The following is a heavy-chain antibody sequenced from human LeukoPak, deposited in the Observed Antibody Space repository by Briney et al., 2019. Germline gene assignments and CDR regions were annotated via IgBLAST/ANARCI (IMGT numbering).Heavy chain of an antibody. CDR1: GFTFSSYS. CDR3: ATLTMIVVVTTGYYGMDV. D-gene: IGHD3-22*01. CDR2: ISSSSSTI. J-gene: IGHJ6*02. Sequence: SGGSLRLSCAASGFTFSSYSMNWVRQAPGKGLEWVSYISSSSSTIYYADSVKGRFTISRDNAKNSLYLQLNSLRAEDTAVYYCATLTMIVVVTTGYYGMDVWGQGTTVTVSS. V-gene: IGHV3-48*04.